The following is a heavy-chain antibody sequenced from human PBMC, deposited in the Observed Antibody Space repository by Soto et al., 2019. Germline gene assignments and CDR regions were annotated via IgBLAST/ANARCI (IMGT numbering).Heavy chain of an antibody. Sequence: GGSLRLSCAASGFTFSSYGMHWVRQAPGKGLEWVAVIWYDGSNKYYADSVKGRFTISRDNSKNTLYLQMNSLRAEDTAVYYCARAPMWGSSWYLFDYWGQGTLVTVSS. CDR3: ARAPMWGSSWYLFDY. J-gene: IGHJ4*02. CDR1: GFTFSSYG. V-gene: IGHV3-33*01. D-gene: IGHD6-13*01. CDR2: IWYDGSNK.